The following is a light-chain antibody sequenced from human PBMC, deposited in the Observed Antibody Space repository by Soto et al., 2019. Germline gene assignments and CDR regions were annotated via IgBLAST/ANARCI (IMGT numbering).Light chain of an antibody. Sequence: TVLTQSPSTLSVSPGERATLSCRASQGFXSKFAWYQKKPGQAPRIPXARASTRATGSPARFSGSGSGTEFTLTISSLHSKDFAVYYFQQYKNGTRTFGQGTRLDIK. CDR1: QGFXSK. CDR2: RAS. J-gene: IGKJ5*01. V-gene: IGKV3-15*01. CDR3: QQYKNGTRT.